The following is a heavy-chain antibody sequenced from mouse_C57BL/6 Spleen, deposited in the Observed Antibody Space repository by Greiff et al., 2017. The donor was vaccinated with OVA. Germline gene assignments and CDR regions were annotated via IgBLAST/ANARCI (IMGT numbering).Heavy chain of an antibody. J-gene: IGHJ4*01. CDR2: INPYNGGT. CDR3: ARQDYVEAMDY. V-gene: IGHV1-19*01. Sequence: VQLQQSGPVLVKPGASVKMSCKASGYTFTDYYMNWVKQSHGKSLEWIGVINPYNGGTSYNQKFKGKATLTVDKSASTAYMERNSLTSEDSADYYCARQDYVEAMDYWGQGTSVTVSS. CDR1: GYTFTDYY. D-gene: IGHD1-1*01.